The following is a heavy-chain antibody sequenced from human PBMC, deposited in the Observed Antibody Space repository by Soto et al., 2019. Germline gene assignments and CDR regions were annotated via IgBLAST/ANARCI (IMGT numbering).Heavy chain of an antibody. V-gene: IGHV3-23*01. J-gene: IGHJ4*02. Sequence: PGGSLRLSCAASGFTFSNYDISCVRQAPGKGLEWVSALPEIGTNTYYADSVKGRFTISRDNSKNTLFLQINNLRAGETAVYYCAKKSGVGATWYFDYWGQGTLATVPS. CDR3: AKKSGVGATWYFDY. D-gene: IGHD1-26*01. CDR2: LPEIGTNT. CDR1: GFTFSNYD.